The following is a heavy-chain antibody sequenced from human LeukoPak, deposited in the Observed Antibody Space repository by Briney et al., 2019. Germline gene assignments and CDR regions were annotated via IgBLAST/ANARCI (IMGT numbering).Heavy chain of an antibody. V-gene: IGHV4-61*01. D-gene: IGHD6-19*01. J-gene: IGHJ4*02. CDR2: IYYSGST. CDR3: ARESIAVAAPFDY. Sequence: PSETLSLTCTVSGGSVSSGSYYWRWIRQPPGKGLEWIGDIYYSGSTNYNPSLKSRVTISVDTSKNQFSLKLSSVTAADTAVYYCARESIAVAAPFDYWGQGTLVTVSS. CDR1: GGSVSSGSYY.